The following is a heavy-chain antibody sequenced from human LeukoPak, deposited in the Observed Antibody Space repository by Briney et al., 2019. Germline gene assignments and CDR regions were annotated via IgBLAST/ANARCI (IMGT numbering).Heavy chain of an antibody. Sequence: ASVKVSCKASGYTFTSYGISWVRPAPGQGLEWMGWTSAYNGNTNYAQKLQGRVTMTTDTSTSTAYIELRTLRSEDTTVYSCAKTRGETGYYTRGFPSDYWGQGTLVTVSS. CDR2: TSAYNGNT. V-gene: IGHV1-18*01. D-gene: IGHD3/OR15-3a*01. J-gene: IGHJ4*02. CDR1: GYTFTSYG. CDR3: AKTRGETGYYTRGFPSDY.